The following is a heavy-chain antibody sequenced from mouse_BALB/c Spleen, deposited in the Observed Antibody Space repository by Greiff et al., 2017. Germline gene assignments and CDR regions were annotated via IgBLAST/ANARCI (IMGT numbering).Heavy chain of an antibody. CDR1: GFAFSSYD. CDR3: ARHPSFAY. J-gene: IGHJ3*01. CDR2: ISSGGGST. Sequence: DVMLVESGGGLVKPGGSLKLSCAASGFAFSSYDMSWVRQTPEKRLEWVAYISSGGGSTYYPDTVKGRFTISRDNAKNTLYLQMSSLKSEDTAMYYCARHPSFAYWGQGTLVTVSA. V-gene: IGHV5-12-1*01.